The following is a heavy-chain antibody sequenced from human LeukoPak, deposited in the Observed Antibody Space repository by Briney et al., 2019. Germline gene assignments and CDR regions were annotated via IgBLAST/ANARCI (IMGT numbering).Heavy chain of an antibody. Sequence: PSETLSLTCTVSGGSISSSSYSWGWIRQPPGKGLEWIGYIYYSGTTNYNPSLQSRFTLSIDTSKNRFSLKLSSVTAADTAVYYCARQYSANFPRNYFDYWGQGTLVTVSS. V-gene: IGHV4-61*05. CDR1: GGSISSSSYS. J-gene: IGHJ4*02. D-gene: IGHD1-26*01. CDR2: IYYSGTT. CDR3: ARQYSANFPRNYFDY.